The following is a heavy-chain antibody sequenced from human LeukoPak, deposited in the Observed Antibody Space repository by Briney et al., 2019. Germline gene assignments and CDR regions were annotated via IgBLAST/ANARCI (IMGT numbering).Heavy chain of an antibody. CDR2: IYYSGST. D-gene: IGHD3-3*01. CDR3: ASRPYYDFWSGYYPPYYYYYGMDV. Sequence: SETLSLTCTVSGGSISSYYWSWIRQPPGKGLEWIGYIYYSGSTNYNPSLKSRVTISVDTSKNQFSLKLSSVTAADTAVYYCASRPYYDFWSGYYPPYYYYYGMDVWGQGTTVTVSS. V-gene: IGHV4-59*12. J-gene: IGHJ6*02. CDR1: GGSISSYY.